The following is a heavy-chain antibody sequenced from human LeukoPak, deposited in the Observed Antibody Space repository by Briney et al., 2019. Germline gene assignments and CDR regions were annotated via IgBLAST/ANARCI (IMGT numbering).Heavy chain of an antibody. J-gene: IGHJ4*02. CDR3: TTHDFWSGYYNFDY. CDR1: GFTFSNAW. D-gene: IGHD3-3*01. CDR2: IKSKTDGGTT. V-gene: IGHV3-15*01. Sequence: GGSLRLSCAASGFTFSNAWMSWVRQAPGKGLEWVGRIKSKTDGGTTDYAAPVKGRFTISRDDSKNTLYLQMNSLKTEDTAVYYCTTHDFWSGYYNFDYGGQGTLVTVSS.